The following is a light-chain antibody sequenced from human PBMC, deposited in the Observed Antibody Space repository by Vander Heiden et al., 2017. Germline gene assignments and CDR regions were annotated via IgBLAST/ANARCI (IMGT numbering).Light chain of an antibody. CDR2: HDR. CDR1: NSGSNS. V-gene: IGLV3-21*02. Sequence: NNSGSNSGHWYHQKPGQAPAVVVSHDRDRTSGIPERLSGCNSGNTATLTISRDEAGEDADYYCSVWDSSTDHWVFGGGTKLTVL. CDR3: SVWDSSTDHWV. J-gene: IGLJ3*02.